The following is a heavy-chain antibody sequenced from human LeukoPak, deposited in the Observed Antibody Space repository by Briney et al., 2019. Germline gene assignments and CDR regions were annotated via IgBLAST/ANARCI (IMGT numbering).Heavy chain of an antibody. CDR2: INPDSGDT. Sequence: GASVKVSFKASGYTFTDYDLNWVRQAPGQGLEWMGWINPDSGDTNYAQKFQGRVTMTRDTSITTAYMELSGMTSDDAAVYYCARDFTRTIGASGFDHWGQGTLVTVSS. CDR3: ARDFTRTIGASGFDH. D-gene: IGHD6-13*01. CDR1: GYTFTDYD. J-gene: IGHJ4*02. V-gene: IGHV1-2*02.